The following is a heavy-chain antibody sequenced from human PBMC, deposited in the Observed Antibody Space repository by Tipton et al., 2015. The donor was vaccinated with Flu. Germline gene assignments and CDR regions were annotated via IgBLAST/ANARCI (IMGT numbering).Heavy chain of an antibody. CDR1: GFTFSSYG. D-gene: IGHD5-18*01. J-gene: IGHJ4*02. CDR2: IWYDGSNK. Sequence: RSLRLSCAASGFTFSSYGMHWVRQAPGKGLEWVAVIWYDGSNKYYADSVKGRFTISRDNSKNTLYLQMNSLRAEDTAVYYCARASDTAMAYDYWGQGTLVTVSS. CDR3: ARASDTAMAYDY. V-gene: IGHV3-33*01.